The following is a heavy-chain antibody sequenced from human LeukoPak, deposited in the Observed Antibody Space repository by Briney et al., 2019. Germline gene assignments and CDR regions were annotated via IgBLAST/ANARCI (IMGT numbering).Heavy chain of an antibody. J-gene: IGHJ4*02. CDR3: ARDRESESDSEGDY. D-gene: IGHD4-11*01. CDR1: GFSLSSHW. Sequence: GGSLRLSSVASGFSLSSHWMTWVRPAPGKGLVGVGNINPDGGDKFYVDSVKGRLTSSRDDATNSLYLQMNSLRVEATALYYCARDRESESDSEGDYWGQGTLVTVSS. V-gene: IGHV3-7*01. CDR2: INPDGGDK.